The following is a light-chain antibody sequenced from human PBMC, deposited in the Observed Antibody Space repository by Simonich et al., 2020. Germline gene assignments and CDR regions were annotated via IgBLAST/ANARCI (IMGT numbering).Light chain of an antibody. V-gene: IGLV4-69*01. CDR3: QTWGTGIV. CDR1: SGHSSYA. CDR2: LNSDGSH. J-gene: IGLJ3*02. Sequence: QLVLTQSPSASASLGASVKLTCPLSSGHSSYAIAWHHQQPEKGPRYLMKLNSDGSHSKGDGIPDRFSGSSSGAERYLTISSLQSEDEADYYCQTWGTGIVFGGGTKLTVL.